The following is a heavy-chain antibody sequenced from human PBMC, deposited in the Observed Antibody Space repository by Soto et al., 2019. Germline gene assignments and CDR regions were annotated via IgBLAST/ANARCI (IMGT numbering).Heavy chain of an antibody. Sequence: KAGGSLRLSCAASGFTFSSYSLNWVRQAPGKGLEWVSSISSSSSYIYYADSVKGRFTISRDNAKNSLYLQMNSLRAEDTAVYYCARDKSHTSDYWGQGTLVTVSS. D-gene: IGHD2-2*01. CDR2: ISSSSSYI. CDR1: GFTFSSYS. V-gene: IGHV3-21*01. CDR3: ARDKSHTSDY. J-gene: IGHJ4*02.